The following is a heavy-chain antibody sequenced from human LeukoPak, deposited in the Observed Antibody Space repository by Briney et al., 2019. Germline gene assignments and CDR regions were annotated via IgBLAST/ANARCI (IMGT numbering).Heavy chain of an antibody. V-gene: IGHV1-18*01. Sequence: ASVKVSCKASGYTFTGFGITWVRQAPGQGPEWMGWISIGDGNTHYGQKFQDRVSMTRDIGSNTAFLELRSLRSDGTAVYFCSRSYHSTSWYYFDLWGQGTLVPVSS. J-gene: IGHJ4*02. CDR2: ISIGDGNT. CDR1: GYTFTGFG. CDR3: SRSYHSTSWYYFDL. D-gene: IGHD2-2*01.